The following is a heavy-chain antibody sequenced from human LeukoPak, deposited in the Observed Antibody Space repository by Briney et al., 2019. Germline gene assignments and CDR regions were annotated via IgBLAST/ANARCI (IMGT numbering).Heavy chain of an antibody. CDR2: MNPNSGNT. CDR1: GYTFTRYD. J-gene: IGHJ6*02. Sequence: ASVKVSCKASGYTFTRYDINWVRQATGQGLEWTGWMNPNSGNTGYAQKFQGRVTMTRYTSIRTAYMELSSLRSEDTAVYYCARDYYGMDVWGQGTTVTVSS. V-gene: IGHV1-8*01. CDR3: ARDYYGMDV.